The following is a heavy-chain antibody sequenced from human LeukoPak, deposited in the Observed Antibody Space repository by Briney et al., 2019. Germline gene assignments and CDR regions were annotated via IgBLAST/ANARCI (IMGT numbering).Heavy chain of an antibody. D-gene: IGHD1-1*01. J-gene: IGHJ3*02. CDR2: ISSNGGST. CDR3: ARGGHDPGIPFDI. CDR1: GXTFSNYP. V-gene: IGHV3-64*01. Sequence: GGSLRLSCAASGXTFSNYPMHWVRQAPGKGLEFVSAISSNGGSTYYANSVKGRFTISRDNSKNTLYLQMNSLRADDTAVYYCARGGHDPGIPFDIWGQGTMVTVSS.